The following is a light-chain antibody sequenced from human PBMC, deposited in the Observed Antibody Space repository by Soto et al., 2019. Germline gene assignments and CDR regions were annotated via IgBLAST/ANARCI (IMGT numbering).Light chain of an antibody. V-gene: IGLV2-8*01. CDR2: EVT. CDR3: SSYAGSNTVV. CDR1: SSDVGGYNY. J-gene: IGLJ2*01. Sequence: QSALTQPPSASGSPGQSVTISCTGTSSDVGGYNYVSWYQQHPGKAPKLIIFEVTKRPSGVPDRFSGSTSGNTASLTVSGLHAEDEADYYCSSYAGSNTVVFGGRTKLTVL.